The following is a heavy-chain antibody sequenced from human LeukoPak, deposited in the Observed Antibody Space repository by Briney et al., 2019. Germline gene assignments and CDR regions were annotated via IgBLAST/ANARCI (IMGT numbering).Heavy chain of an antibody. V-gene: IGHV3-7*01. CDR1: GVTFSNYA. Sequence: GGSLILSCAASGVTFSNYAMHWVRQAPGKGLEWVANIKQDGSEKYYVDSVKGRFTISRDNAKNSLYLQMNSLRAEDTAVYYCASKRSRWVLPVGYFDYWGQGTLVTVSS. CDR3: ASKRSRWVLPVGYFDY. J-gene: IGHJ4*02. D-gene: IGHD1-26*01. CDR2: IKQDGSEK.